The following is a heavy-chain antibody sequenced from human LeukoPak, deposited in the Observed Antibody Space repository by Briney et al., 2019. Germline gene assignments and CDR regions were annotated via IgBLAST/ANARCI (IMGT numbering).Heavy chain of an antibody. Sequence: ASVKVSCKASGYTFTSYDINWVRQATGQGLEWMGWMNPNSGNTGYAQKFQGRVTMTRNTSISTAYMELCSLRSEDTAVYYCARATSIAARRGYYYYYMDVWGKGTTVTVSS. CDR1: GYTFTSYD. V-gene: IGHV1-8*01. CDR3: ARATSIAARRGYYYYYMDV. CDR2: MNPNSGNT. D-gene: IGHD6-6*01. J-gene: IGHJ6*03.